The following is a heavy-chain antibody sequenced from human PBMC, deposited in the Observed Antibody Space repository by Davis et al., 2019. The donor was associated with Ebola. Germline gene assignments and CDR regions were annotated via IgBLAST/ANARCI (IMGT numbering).Heavy chain of an antibody. D-gene: IGHD2-2*01. CDR1: GYTFTSYG. CDR2: ISTYNDNT. V-gene: IGHV1-18*01. CDR3: ARDRRLIVVVPDSTWFDP. J-gene: IGHJ5*02. Sequence: ASVKVSCKASGYTFTSYGISWVRQAPGQGLEWMGWISTYNDNTNYAQKFQGRVTMTTDTSTSTAYMELRSLRSDDTAVYYCARDRRLIVVVPDSTWFDPWGQGTLVTVSS.